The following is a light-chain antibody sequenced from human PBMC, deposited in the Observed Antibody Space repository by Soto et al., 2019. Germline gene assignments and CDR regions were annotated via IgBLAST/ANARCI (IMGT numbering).Light chain of an antibody. J-gene: IGKJ1*01. CDR3: QQYNSYSWT. CDR1: QSISSW. CDR2: DAS. V-gene: IGKV1-5*01. Sequence: DMQMTQSPSTLSASLGDRVTITCRASQSISSWLAWYQQKPGKAPKLLIYDASSLESGVPSRFSGSGSGTEFTLTISSLQPDDFATNYCQQYNSYSWTFGQATKVDIK.